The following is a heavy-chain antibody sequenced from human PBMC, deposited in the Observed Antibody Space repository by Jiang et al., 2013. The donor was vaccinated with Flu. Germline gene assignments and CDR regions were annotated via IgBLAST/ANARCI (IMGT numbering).Heavy chain of an antibody. CDR1: GGSISTFY. CDR2: IYYSGNT. CDR3: AGSADLTGYAFDL. V-gene: IGHV4-59*01. Sequence: GSGLVKPSETLSLTCTVSGGSISTFYWSWIRQPPGKGLEWIGYIYYSGNTNSNPSLKSRVTISVDTSKTQFSLNLRSVTAADTAVYYCAGSADLTGYAFDLWGQGIMVTVAS. D-gene: IGHD3-9*01. J-gene: IGHJ3*01.